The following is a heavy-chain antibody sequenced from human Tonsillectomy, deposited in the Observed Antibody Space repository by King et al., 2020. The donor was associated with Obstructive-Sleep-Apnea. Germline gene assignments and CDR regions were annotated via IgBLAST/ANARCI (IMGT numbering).Heavy chain of an antibody. CDR1: GFTFSSYS. D-gene: IGHD3-10*01. J-gene: IGHJ4*02. V-gene: IGHV3-21*01. Sequence: QLVQSGGGLVKPGGSLRLSCAASGFTFSSYSMNWVRQAPGKGLEWVSFISSSSSYKHYADSVKGRFTISRDNAKNSLYLQMNSLRAEDTALYYCARVGFGSGIDYWGQGTLVTVSS. CDR3: ARVGFGSGIDY. CDR2: ISSSSSYK.